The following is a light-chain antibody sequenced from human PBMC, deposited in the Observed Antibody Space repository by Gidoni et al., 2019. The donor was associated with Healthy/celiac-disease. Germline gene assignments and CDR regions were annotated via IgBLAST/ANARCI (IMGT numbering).Light chain of an antibody. CDR1: QSLLHSNGYNY. Sequence: DIVMTQSPLSLPVTPGEPASISCRSSQSLLHSNGYNYLDWYLQKPGQSPQLLIYLGSNRASGVTDRFRGSGSGTDFTLKISRVEAEDVGVYYCMQALQTPPTFXQXTKVEIK. CDR2: LGS. CDR3: MQALQTPPT. V-gene: IGKV2-28*01. J-gene: IGKJ1*01.